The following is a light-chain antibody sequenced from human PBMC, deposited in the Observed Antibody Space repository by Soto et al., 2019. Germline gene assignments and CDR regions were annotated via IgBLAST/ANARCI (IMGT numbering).Light chain of an antibody. V-gene: IGKV1-39*01. CDR3: HQSYETPHT. CDR1: QTISTY. Sequence: DIQMTHSPSSLSASVGDRVTISCRASQTISTYLNWYQKKPGNAPKLLIFGASSLHSGVPSRFSGSGSGTDFTLTISDLQPEDFATYYCHQSYETPHTFGGGTKVDIK. CDR2: GAS. J-gene: IGKJ4*01.